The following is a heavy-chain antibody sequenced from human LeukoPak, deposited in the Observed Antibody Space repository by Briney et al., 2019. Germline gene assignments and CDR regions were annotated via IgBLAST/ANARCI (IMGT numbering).Heavy chain of an antibody. Sequence: KPGGSLRLSCAASGFTFSSYSMNWVRQAPGKGLEWVSSISSSSYIYYVDSVKGRFTISRDNAKNSLYLQMNSLRAEDTALYYCAKDIGDYVGYFDYWGQGTLVTVSS. CDR1: GFTFSSYS. D-gene: IGHD4-17*01. CDR2: ISSSSYI. J-gene: IGHJ4*02. CDR3: AKDIGDYVGYFDY. V-gene: IGHV3-21*04.